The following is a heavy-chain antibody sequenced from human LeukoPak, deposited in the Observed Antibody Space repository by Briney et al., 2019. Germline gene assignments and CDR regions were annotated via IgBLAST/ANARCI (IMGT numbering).Heavy chain of an antibody. CDR1: GFTFSSYG. D-gene: IGHD3-10*01. Sequence: PGGSLRLPCAASGFTFSSYGMHWVRQAPGKGPEWVAVISYDGSNKYYADSVKGRFTISRDNSKNTLYLQMNSLRAEDTAVYYCAKGYYYADDYWGQGTLVTVSS. CDR2: ISYDGSNK. CDR3: AKGYYYADDY. V-gene: IGHV3-30*18. J-gene: IGHJ4*02.